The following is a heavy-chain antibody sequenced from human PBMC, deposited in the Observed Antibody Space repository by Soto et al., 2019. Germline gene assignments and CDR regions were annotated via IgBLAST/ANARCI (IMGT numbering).Heavy chain of an antibody. CDR1: GDSVRSSY. Sequence: GSLGISSAACGDSVRSSYMTWVRQAPGKGLEWISVIYSGGSTYYADSVKGRFTISRDNSENTLYLQLNSLRAEDMAVYYSAKLRGNGWYADSFDVWGQGSMV. J-gene: IGHJ3*01. CDR3: AKLRGNGWYADSFDV. V-gene: IGHV3-53*01. D-gene: IGHD6-19*01. CDR2: IYSGGST.